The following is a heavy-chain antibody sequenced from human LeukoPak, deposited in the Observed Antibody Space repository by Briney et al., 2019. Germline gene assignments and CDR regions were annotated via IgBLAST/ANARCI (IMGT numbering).Heavy chain of an antibody. CDR1: GGSISGSSYY. Sequence: SETLSLTCTVSGGSISGSSYYWGWIRQPPGKGLEWIGEINHSGSTNYNPSLKSRVTISVDTSKNQFSLKLSSVTAADTAVYYCARGRPHDSSGSDPYYFDYWGQGTLVTVSS. J-gene: IGHJ4*02. CDR2: INHSGST. V-gene: IGHV4-39*07. D-gene: IGHD3-22*01. CDR3: ARGRPHDSSGSDPYYFDY.